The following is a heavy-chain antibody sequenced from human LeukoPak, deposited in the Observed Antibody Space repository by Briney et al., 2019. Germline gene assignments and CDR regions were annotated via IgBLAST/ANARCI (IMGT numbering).Heavy chain of an antibody. CDR1: GGSISSYY. Sequence: SETLSLTCTVSGGSISSYYWIRIRQPPGKGLEWIGYIYYSGSTNYNPSLKSRVTISVDTSKNQFSLKLSSVTAADTAVYYCASFDPRGGWVDYWGQGTLVTASS. CDR3: ASFDPRGGWVDY. D-gene: IGHD6-19*01. J-gene: IGHJ4*02. V-gene: IGHV4-59*01. CDR2: IYYSGST.